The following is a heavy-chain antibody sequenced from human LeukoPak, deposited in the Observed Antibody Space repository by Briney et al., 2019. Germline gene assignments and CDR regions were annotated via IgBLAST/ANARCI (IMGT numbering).Heavy chain of an antibody. CDR2: INPNSGGT. V-gene: IGHV1-2*02. J-gene: IGHJ4*02. CDR3: ARKVNTVRGVTYIDY. Sequence: ASVKVSCKASGYTFTGYYMHWVRQAPGQGLEWMGWINPNSGGTNYAQKFQGRVTMTRDTSISTAYMELSRLRSDDTAVYYCARKVNTVRGVTYIDYWGQGTLVTVSS. D-gene: IGHD3-10*01. CDR1: GYTFTGYY.